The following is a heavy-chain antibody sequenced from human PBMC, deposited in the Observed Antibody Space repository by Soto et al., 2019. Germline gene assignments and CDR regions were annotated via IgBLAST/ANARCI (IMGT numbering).Heavy chain of an antibody. CDR1: GFTFSTYW. J-gene: IGHJ4*02. CDR3: AGWGGHDYNY. CDR2: INPDGNVG. V-gene: IGHV3-7*03. D-gene: IGHD4-4*01. Sequence: EVQLLGSGGGLVQPGGSLRLSCVGSGFTFSTYWMNWVRQAPGKGLEWVANINPDGNVGTYVDSVRGRFTTSRDNAKNSLYLQMNIRRADDTAVYFCAGWGGHDYNYWGQGIMVTVSS.